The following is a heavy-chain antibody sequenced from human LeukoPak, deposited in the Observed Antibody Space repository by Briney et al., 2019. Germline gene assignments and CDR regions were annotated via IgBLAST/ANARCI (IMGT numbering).Heavy chain of an antibody. D-gene: IGHD6-6*01. Sequence: SETLSLTCTVSGGSISSSSYYWGWIRQPPGKGLEWIGSIYYSGSTYYNPSLKSRVTISVDTSKNQFSLKLSSVTAADTAVYYCARGGSIAARPPFDYWGQGTLVTVSS. J-gene: IGHJ4*02. V-gene: IGHV4-39*07. CDR3: ARGGSIAARPPFDY. CDR2: IYYSGST. CDR1: GGSISSSSYY.